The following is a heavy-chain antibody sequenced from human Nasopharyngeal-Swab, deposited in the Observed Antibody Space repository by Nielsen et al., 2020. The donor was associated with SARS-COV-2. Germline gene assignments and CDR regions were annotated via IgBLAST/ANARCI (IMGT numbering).Heavy chain of an antibody. Sequence: SVKVSCKASGGTCSSYAISWVRQAPGQGLEWMGGIIPIFGTANYAQKFQGRVTITADESTSTAYMELSSLRSEGTAVYYCAREGGSGSYFGWFDPWGQGTLVTVSS. V-gene: IGHV1-69*13. CDR2: IIPIFGTA. CDR3: AREGGSGSYFGWFDP. D-gene: IGHD1-26*01. J-gene: IGHJ5*02. CDR1: GGTCSSYA.